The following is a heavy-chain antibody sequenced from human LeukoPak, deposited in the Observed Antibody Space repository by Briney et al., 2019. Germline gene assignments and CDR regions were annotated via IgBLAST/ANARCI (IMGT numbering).Heavy chain of an antibody. D-gene: IGHD3-9*01. CDR2: IRSRARGQTT. Sequence: GGSLRLSCAASGFTFSSYAMSWVRQAPGKGLEWVGRIRSRARGQTTEYAASVQGRFTVSRDDSKNSVYLQMNSLKTEDTAVYYCARPNGIDWSIDYFDYWGQGTLVTVSS. V-gene: IGHV3-72*01. CDR1: GFTFSSYA. CDR3: ARPNGIDWSIDYFDY. J-gene: IGHJ4*02.